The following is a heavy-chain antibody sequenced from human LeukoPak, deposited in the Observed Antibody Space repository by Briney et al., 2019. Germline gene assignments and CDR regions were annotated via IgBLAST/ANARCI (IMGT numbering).Heavy chain of an antibody. CDR2: IYSGGST. D-gene: IGHD5-18*01. Sequence: GSLRLSCAASGFTVSSNYMSWVRQAPGKGLEWVSVIYSGGSTYYADSVKGRFTISRDNSKNTLYLQMNGLRAEDTAVYYCAREGDTPTYIDYWGQGTLVTVSS. CDR3: AREGDTPTYIDY. J-gene: IGHJ4*02. CDR1: GFTVSSNY. V-gene: IGHV3-53*01.